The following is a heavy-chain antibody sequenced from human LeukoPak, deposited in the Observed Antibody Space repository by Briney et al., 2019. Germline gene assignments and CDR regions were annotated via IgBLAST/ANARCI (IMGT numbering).Heavy chain of an antibody. CDR1: GYSISSGYY. Sequence: SETLSLTCTVSGYSISSGYYWGWIRQSPGKGLEWIGSIYHSGSSYYNPSLKSRVTISVDTPKNQISLKLSSLTAADTAVYYCARGRGIAAAGTDLTLNWFDPWGQGTLVTVSS. CDR2: IYHSGSS. V-gene: IGHV4-38-2*02. J-gene: IGHJ5*02. CDR3: ARGRGIAAAGTDLTLNWFDP. D-gene: IGHD6-13*01.